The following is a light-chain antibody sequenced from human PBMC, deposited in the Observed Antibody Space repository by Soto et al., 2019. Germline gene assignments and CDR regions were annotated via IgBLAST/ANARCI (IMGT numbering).Light chain of an antibody. CDR3: QQYNNWPGT. V-gene: IGKV3-15*01. J-gene: IGKJ3*01. CDR2: GAS. CDR1: QSVSSN. Sequence: EIVMTQSPATLSVSPGERATLSCRASQSVSSNLAWYQQKPGQAPRLLIYGASTRATGIPARFSGSGSGTECTRTISSLQSEEFAVYYCQQYNNWPGTFGPGTKVDIK.